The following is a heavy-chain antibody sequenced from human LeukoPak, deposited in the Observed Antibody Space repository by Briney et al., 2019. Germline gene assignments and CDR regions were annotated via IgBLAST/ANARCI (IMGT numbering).Heavy chain of an antibody. CDR1: GFTLNKYW. J-gene: IGHJ5*02. Sequence: PGGSLRLSCEASGFTLNKYWMHWVRQAPGKRLVWVSRITGDGNDIVYADSVKGRFTVSRDDAKNTLFLQMNSLRVEDTAIYYCARDAYTTTSNWLDPWGQGTLVTVSS. CDR2: ITGDGNDI. CDR3: ARDAYTTTSNWLDP. V-gene: IGHV3-74*01. D-gene: IGHD4-17*01.